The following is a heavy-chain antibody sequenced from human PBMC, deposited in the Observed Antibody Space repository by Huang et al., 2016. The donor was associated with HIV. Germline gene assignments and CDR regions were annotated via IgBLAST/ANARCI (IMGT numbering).Heavy chain of an antibody. CDR3: ARGYSYGYSRDYFDY. D-gene: IGHD5-18*01. CDR1: GFIFNNSA. Sequence: QVQLVASGGGVVQPGSSLRLSCAASGFIFNNSAMYWVRPAPGKGLEWVAIKSHDGRHTYYIDAVKGRFTISRDNSKNTLDLQTNSLRPEDTAVYYCARGYSYGYSRDYFDYWGQGTLVTVSS. V-gene: IGHV3-30*03. J-gene: IGHJ4*02. CDR2: KSHDGRHT.